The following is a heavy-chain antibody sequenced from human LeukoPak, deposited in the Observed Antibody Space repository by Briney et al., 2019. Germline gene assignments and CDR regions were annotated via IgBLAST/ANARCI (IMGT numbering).Heavy chain of an antibody. CDR3: AKDLYGDHQPNWFDP. J-gene: IGHJ5*02. CDR2: ISGSGGST. V-gene: IGHV3-23*01. D-gene: IGHD4-17*01. Sequence: GGSLRLSCAASGFTFSSYGMSWVRQAPGKGLEWVSAISGSGGSTYYADSVKGRFTISRDNSKNTLYLQMNSLRAEDTAVYYCAKDLYGDHQPNWFDPWGQGTLVTVSS. CDR1: GFTFSSYG.